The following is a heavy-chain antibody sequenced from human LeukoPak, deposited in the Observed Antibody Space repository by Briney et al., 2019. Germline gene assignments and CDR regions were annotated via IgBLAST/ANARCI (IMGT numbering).Heavy chain of an antibody. CDR2: IWYDGSNK. Sequence: GGSLRLSCAASGFTFSSYGMHWVRQAPGKGLEWVAVIWYDGSNKYYADSVKGRFTISRDNSKNTLYLQMNGLRAEDTAVYYCARDAILDYYGMDVWGQGTLVSVSS. CDR1: GFTFSSYG. CDR3: ARDAILDYYGMDV. J-gene: IGHJ6*02. V-gene: IGHV3-33*01. D-gene: IGHD3-3*01.